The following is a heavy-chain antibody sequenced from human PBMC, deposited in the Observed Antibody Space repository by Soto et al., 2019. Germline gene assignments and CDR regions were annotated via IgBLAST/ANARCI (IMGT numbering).Heavy chain of an antibody. J-gene: IGHJ6*02. CDR1: GGTFSSYA. CDR2: IIPIFGTA. D-gene: IGHD3-10*01. Sequence: ASVKVSCKASGGTFSSYAISWVRQAPGQGLEWMGGIIPIFGTANYAQKFQGRVTITADESTSTAYMELSSLRSEDTAVYYCARDEYYYGSGIGNHIYYYYGMDVWGQGTAVTVSS. CDR3: ARDEYYYGSGIGNHIYYYYGMDV. V-gene: IGHV1-69*13.